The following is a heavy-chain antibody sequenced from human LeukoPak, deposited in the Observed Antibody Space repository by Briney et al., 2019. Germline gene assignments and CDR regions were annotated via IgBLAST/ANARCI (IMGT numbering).Heavy chain of an antibody. CDR3: ARAVSGYDPGYLDY. CDR2: IIPIFGTA. Sequence: VASVKVSCKASGGTFSSYAISWVRQAPGQGLEWMGGIIPIFGTANYAQKFQGRVTITTDESTSAAYMELSSLRSEDTAVYYCARAVSGYDPGYLDYWGQGTLVTVSS. D-gene: IGHD5-12*01. V-gene: IGHV1-69*05. CDR1: GGTFSSYA. J-gene: IGHJ4*02.